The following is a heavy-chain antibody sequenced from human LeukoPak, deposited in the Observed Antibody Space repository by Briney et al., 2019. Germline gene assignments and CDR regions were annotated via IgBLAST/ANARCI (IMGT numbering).Heavy chain of an antibody. D-gene: IGHD3-22*01. CDR3: ARGLVFDSSGYYFDY. CDR1: GGSISSYY. Sequence: SEILSLTCTVSGGSISSYYWSWIRQPPGKGLEWIGEINHSGSTNYNPSLKSRVTISVDTSMNQFSLKLSSVTAADTAVYYCARGLVFDSSGYYFDYWGQGTLVTVSS. J-gene: IGHJ4*02. CDR2: INHSGST. V-gene: IGHV4-34*01.